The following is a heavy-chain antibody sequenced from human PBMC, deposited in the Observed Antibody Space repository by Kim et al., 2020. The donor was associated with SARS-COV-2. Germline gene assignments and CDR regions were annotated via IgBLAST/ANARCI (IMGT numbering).Heavy chain of an antibody. CDR2: FYYTGTM. J-gene: IGHJ1*01. Sequence: SETLSLTCTVSGGSFSTSSYYWDWIRQPPGKGLEWIGGFYYTGTMYFNPSLKSRVTISVDTSKKQFSLKLTSVTAADTAVYYCARRSRGDWSPGYWGHGT. CDR3: ARRSRGDWSPGY. V-gene: IGHV4-39*01. CDR1: GGSFSTSSYY. D-gene: IGHD3-9*01.